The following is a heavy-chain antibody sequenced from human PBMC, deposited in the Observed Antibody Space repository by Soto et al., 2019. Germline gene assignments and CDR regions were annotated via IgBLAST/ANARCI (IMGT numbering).Heavy chain of an antibody. V-gene: IGHV4-59*01. J-gene: IGHJ5*02. CDR1: GRSTSSYY. Sequence: PXETLSLTCTVSGRSTSSYYWSWIRPPPGKGLEWIGYIYYSGSTNYNPSLKSRVTISVDTSKNQFSLKLSSVTAADTAVYYCARVKQQLGYNWFDHWGQGTLVTVSS. CDR3: ARVKQQLGYNWFDH. CDR2: IYYSGST. D-gene: IGHD6-13*01.